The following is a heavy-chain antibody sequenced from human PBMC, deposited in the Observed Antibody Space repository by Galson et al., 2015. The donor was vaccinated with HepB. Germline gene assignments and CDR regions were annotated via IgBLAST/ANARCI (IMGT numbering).Heavy chain of an antibody. Sequence: SVKVSCKASGYTFTSYAMHWVRQAPGQRLEWMGWINAGNGNTKYSQKFQGRVTITRDTSASTAYMELSGLRSEDTAVYYCARDQGSSWALFDYWGQGTLVTVSS. CDR1: GYTFTSYA. D-gene: IGHD6-13*01. V-gene: IGHV1-3*01. J-gene: IGHJ4*02. CDR3: ARDQGSSWALFDY. CDR2: INAGNGNT.